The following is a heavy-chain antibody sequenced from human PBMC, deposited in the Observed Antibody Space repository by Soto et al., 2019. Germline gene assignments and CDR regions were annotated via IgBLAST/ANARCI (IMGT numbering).Heavy chain of an antibody. V-gene: IGHV1-69*06. J-gene: IGHJ6*01. CDR1: GGTFTSDA. CDR2: VIPLFGTR. CDR3: AKSKNDFWNAHYGMDV. D-gene: IGHD3-3*01. Sequence: QVQLVQSGGEVRKPGSSVKVSCEASGGTFTSDALSWVRQAPGQGLEWMGGVIPLFGTRNYAHKFQGRLTIAANKTTSTASMELSSLRSEDTAIYYCAKSKNDFWNAHYGMDVWGQGTTVIVSS.